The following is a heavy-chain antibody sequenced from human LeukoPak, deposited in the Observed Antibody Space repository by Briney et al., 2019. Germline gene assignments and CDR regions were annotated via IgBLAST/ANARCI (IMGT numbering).Heavy chain of an antibody. V-gene: IGHV1-3*01. CDR3: ARELWPFYFDY. J-gene: IGHJ4*02. CDR1: GYTFTDYA. D-gene: IGHD3-10*01. CDR2: INAGNGNT. Sequence: ASVKVSCKASGYTFTDYAMHWVRQAPGQGLEWMGWINAGNGNTKYSQKFQGRVTITRDTSASTAYMELSSLKTEDTAVYYCARELWPFYFDYWGQGTLVTVSS.